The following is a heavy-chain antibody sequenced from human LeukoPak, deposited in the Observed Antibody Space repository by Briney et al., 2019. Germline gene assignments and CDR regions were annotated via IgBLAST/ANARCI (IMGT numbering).Heavy chain of an antibody. CDR1: GFTLSSYA. D-gene: IGHD1-20*01. V-gene: IGHV3-23*01. CDR2: IRGSGTNT. CDR3: AKAEARITGSLRGIFDY. J-gene: IGHJ4*02. Sequence: RGGSLRLSRAASGFTLSSYAMTWVRQAPGKGLEWVSAIRGSGTNTYYADSVKGRFTISRDNSKNTLYLQMNSLRAEDTAVYYCAKAEARITGSLRGIFDYWGQGTLVTVSS.